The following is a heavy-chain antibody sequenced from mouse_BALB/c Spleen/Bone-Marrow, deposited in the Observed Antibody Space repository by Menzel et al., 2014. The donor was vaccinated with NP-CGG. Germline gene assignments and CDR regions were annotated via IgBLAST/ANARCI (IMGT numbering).Heavy chain of an antibody. CDR1: GFTFSGFG. CDR2: ISRGSSTI. CDR3: AGSGITTGSYWYFDI. V-gene: IGHV5-17*02. J-gene: IGHJ1*01. Sequence: EVKLMESGGGLVQPGGSRKLSCAASGFTFSGFGMHWVRQAPEKGLEWVAYISRGSSTIYYADTVKGRFTISRDNPKNTLFLQMTSLRSEDTAMYYCAGSGITTGSYWYFDIWGAGTTVTVSS. D-gene: IGHD1-1*01.